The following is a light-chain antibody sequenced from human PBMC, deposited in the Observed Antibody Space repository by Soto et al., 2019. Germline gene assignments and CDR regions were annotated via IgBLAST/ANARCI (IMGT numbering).Light chain of an antibody. CDR1: QDITFY. CDR3: QHYDNLPYT. Sequence: DLQLTQSPSSLSASVGDSVTITCQASQDITFYLNWYQQRPGKAPRLLIYDASSLQPGVPSRFSGSGSGTDFTFTINSLQTEDVATYYCQHYDNLPYTFGQGTKLEIK. V-gene: IGKV1-33*01. J-gene: IGKJ2*01. CDR2: DAS.